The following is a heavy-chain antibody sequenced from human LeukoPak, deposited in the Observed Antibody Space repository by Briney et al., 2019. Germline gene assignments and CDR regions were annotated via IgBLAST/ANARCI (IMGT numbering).Heavy chain of an antibody. CDR2: IYYSGST. CDR1: GGSISSYY. D-gene: IGHD5-24*01. V-gene: IGHV4-59*01. CDR3: ARGGDAYSYSY. Sequence: PSETLSLTCTVSGGSISSYYWSWIRQPPGKGLEWIGYIYYSGSTNYNPSLKSQVTISIDMSKNQFYLKLSSVTAADTAVYFCARGGDAYSYSYWGQGTLVTVSS. J-gene: IGHJ4*02.